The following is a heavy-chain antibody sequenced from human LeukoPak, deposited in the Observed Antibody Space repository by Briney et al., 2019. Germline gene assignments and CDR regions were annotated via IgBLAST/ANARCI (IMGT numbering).Heavy chain of an antibody. J-gene: IGHJ4*02. CDR3: ARGGTEAGSGDY. Sequence: GASVKVSCKASGYTFTAYYIHWVRQAPGQGLEWMGRINPNSGGTDFAQKSQGRVTMTRDTSISTAYMELSRLRSDDTAIYYCARGGTEAGSGDYWGQGTLVTVSS. CDR1: GYTFTAYY. D-gene: IGHD3-10*01. V-gene: IGHV1-2*06. CDR2: INPNSGGT.